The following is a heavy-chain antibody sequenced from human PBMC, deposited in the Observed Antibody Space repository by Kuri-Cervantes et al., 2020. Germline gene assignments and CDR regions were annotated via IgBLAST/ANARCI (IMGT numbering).Heavy chain of an antibody. V-gene: IGHV3-7*01. Sequence: LSLTCAASGFTFSSYWMSWVRQAPGKGLEWVANIKQDGSEKYYVDSVKGRFTISRDNAKNSLYLQMNSLRAEDTAVYYCAREPIVVVPAARGLLVVSYGMDVWGQGTTVTVSS. J-gene: IGHJ6*02. CDR3: AREPIVVVPAARGLLVVSYGMDV. D-gene: IGHD2-2*01. CDR1: GFTFSSYW. CDR2: IKQDGSEK.